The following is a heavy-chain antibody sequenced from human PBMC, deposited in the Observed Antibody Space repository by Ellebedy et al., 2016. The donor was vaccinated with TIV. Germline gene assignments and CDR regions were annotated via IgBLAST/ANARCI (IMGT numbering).Heavy chain of an antibody. D-gene: IGHD6-13*01. CDR1: GYTFTSYY. CDR2: INPSGGST. Sequence: AASVKVSCKASGYTFTSYYMHWLRQAPGQGLEWMGIINPSGGSTSYAQNFQGRVTMTRDTSTSTLYMELSSLRSEDTAVYYCARELAAAGTRVDDYWGQGTLVTVSS. CDR3: ARELAAAGTRVDDY. J-gene: IGHJ4*02. V-gene: IGHV1-46*01.